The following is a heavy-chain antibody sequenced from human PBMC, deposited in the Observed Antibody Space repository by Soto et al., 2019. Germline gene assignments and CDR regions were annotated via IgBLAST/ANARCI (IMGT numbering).Heavy chain of an antibody. J-gene: IGHJ6*02. CDR2: ISGYNGDT. CDR3: AKNGQPPYYYYGLDV. Sequence: QGHLVQSGGEVKKPGASVKVSCKASGYTFTRYGISWVRQAPGQGLEWMGWISGYNGDTNYAQNVQGRVSMTIDTSMSTAYMELRSLTSDDTAVYYCAKNGQPPYYYYGLDVWGQGTTVTVSS. D-gene: IGHD2-8*01. V-gene: IGHV1-18*01. CDR1: GYTFTRYG.